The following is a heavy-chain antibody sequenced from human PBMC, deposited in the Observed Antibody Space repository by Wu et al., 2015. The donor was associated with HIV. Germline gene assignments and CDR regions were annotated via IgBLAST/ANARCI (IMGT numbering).Heavy chain of an antibody. CDR2: INPNSGGT. CDR3: ARVRWFGEPFDY. D-gene: IGHD3-10*01. J-gene: IGHJ4*02. Sequence: QVQLVQSGAEVKKPGSSVKVSCKASGGTFSSYAISWVRQAPGQGLEWMGWINPNSGGTNYAQKFQGRVTMTRDTSISTAYMELSRLRPDDTAVYYCARVRWFGEPFDYWGQGTLVTVSS. CDR1: GGTFSSYA. V-gene: IGHV1-2*02.